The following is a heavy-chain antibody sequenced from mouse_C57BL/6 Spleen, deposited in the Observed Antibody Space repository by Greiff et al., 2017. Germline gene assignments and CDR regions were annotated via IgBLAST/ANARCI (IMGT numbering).Heavy chain of an antibody. Sequence: VQLQQPGPELVKPGASVKISCKASGYTFTDYYMNWVKQSHGKSLEWIGDINPNNGGTSYNQKFKGKATLTVDKSSSTAYMELRSLTSEDSAVYYCARSEVTTVGAMDYWGQGTSVTVSS. CDR3: ARSEVTTVGAMDY. CDR1: GYTFTDYY. CDR2: INPNNGGT. J-gene: IGHJ4*01. D-gene: IGHD1-1*01. V-gene: IGHV1-26*01.